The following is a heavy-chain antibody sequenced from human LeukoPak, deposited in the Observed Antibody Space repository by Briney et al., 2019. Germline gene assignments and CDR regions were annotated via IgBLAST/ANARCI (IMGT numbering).Heavy chain of an antibody. CDR2: IYHSGST. Sequence: SETLSLTCTVSGYSISSGYYWGWIRQPPGKGLEWIGSIYHSGSTYYNPSLKSRVTISVDTSKNQFSLKLSSVTAADTAVYYCARLAGATSFDYWGQGTLVTVSS. J-gene: IGHJ4*02. CDR1: GYSISSGYY. D-gene: IGHD1-26*01. V-gene: IGHV4-38-2*02. CDR3: ARLAGATSFDY.